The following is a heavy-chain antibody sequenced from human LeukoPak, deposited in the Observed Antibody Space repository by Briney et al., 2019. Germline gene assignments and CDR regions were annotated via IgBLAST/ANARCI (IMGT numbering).Heavy chain of an antibody. D-gene: IGHD4-17*01. CDR2: IDPSDSYT. V-gene: IGHV5-10-1*01. Sequence: GEYLRISCKGSGYSFTSYWITWVRQMPGKGLEWMGRIDPSDSYTNYSPSFQGHVTISADKSISTAYLQWSSLKASDTAMYYCAARARDYGDFDFDYWGQGTLVTVSS. CDR1: GYSFTSYW. J-gene: IGHJ4*02. CDR3: AARARDYGDFDFDY.